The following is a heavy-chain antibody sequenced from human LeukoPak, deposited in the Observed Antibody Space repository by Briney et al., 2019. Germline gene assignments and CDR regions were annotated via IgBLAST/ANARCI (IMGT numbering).Heavy chain of an antibody. D-gene: IGHD1-26*01. CDR3: ARGNSGSYPLNYYYYYMDV. CDR2: ISAYNGNT. J-gene: IGHJ6*03. V-gene: IGHV1-18*01. Sequence: ASVKVSCKASGYTFTSYGISWVRQAPGQGLEWMGWISAYNGNTNYAQKLQGRVTMTTDTSTSTAYMELRSLRSDDTAVYYCARGNSGSYPLNYYYYYMDVWGKGTTVTVSS. CDR1: GYTFTSYG.